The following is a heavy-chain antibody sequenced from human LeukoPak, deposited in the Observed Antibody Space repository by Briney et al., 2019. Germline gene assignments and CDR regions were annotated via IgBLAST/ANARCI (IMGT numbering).Heavy chain of an antibody. D-gene: IGHD4-17*01. CDR1: GGSISSSSYY. CDR3: ASMDDYGQHDAFDI. Sequence: LSETLSLTCTVSGGSISSSSYYWGWIRQPPGKGLEWIGSIYYSGSTNYNPSLKSRVTMSVDTSKNQFSLKLSSVTAADTAVYYCASMDDYGQHDAFDIWGQGTMVTVSS. J-gene: IGHJ3*02. CDR2: IYYSGST. V-gene: IGHV4-39*07.